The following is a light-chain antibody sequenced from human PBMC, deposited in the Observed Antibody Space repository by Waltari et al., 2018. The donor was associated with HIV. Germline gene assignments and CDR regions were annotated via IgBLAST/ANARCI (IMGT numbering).Light chain of an antibody. CDR2: WES. CDR1: PSVLYNSNNKNY. Sequence: DIVMTQSPDSLAVSLGERATINCKSSPSVLYNSNNKNYLAWYQQKPGESPKLLIYWESTRESGVPDRFSGSGSGTDFILTISRLQAEDVAVYYCQQYYSTPRTFGGGTKVEIK. J-gene: IGKJ4*01. V-gene: IGKV4-1*01. CDR3: QQYYSTPRT.